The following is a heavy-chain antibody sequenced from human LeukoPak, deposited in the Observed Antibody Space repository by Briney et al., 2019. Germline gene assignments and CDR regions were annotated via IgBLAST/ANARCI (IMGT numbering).Heavy chain of an antibody. J-gene: IGHJ2*01. Sequence: GESLRLSCAASGITLNNNAMSWVRQAPGKGPEWVSSISINGGTTYYADSVKGRFTISRDNSKKTLYLQMDSLRAEDTAVYYCARDGYNEEDWVFDLWGRGILVTVSS. CDR2: ISINGGTT. V-gene: IGHV3-23*01. CDR1: GITLNNNA. CDR3: ARDGYNEEDWVFDL. D-gene: IGHD5-24*01.